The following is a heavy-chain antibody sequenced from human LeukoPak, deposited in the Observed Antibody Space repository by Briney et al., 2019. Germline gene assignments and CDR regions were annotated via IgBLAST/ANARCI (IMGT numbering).Heavy chain of an antibody. CDR2: IYPADSDT. J-gene: IGHJ4*02. Sequence: GASLQISCQGSGYSFSNYWIGWVRQMPGKGLEWMGIIYPADSDTRYSPSFQGQVTISADKSITTAYLHWSSLQASDTAMYYCARRASAYDSSGYHFDYWGQGTLVTVSS. CDR1: GYSFSNYW. D-gene: IGHD3-22*01. CDR3: ARRASAYDSSGYHFDY. V-gene: IGHV5-51*01.